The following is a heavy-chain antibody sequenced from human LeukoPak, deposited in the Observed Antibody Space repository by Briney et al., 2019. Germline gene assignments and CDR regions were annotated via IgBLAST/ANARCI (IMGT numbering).Heavy chain of an antibody. D-gene: IGHD6-19*01. CDR2: INNSGDRR. CDR1: GFIFSNYA. Sequence: PGGSLRLSCAASGFIFSNYAMSWVRQAPGKGLEWVSGINNSGDRRFYADSVKGRFTISRDNSKNTLYLQMNSLRAEDTAVYYCARGWYNFDYWGQGNRVTVSS. J-gene: IGHJ4*02. CDR3: ARGWYNFDY. V-gene: IGHV3-23*01.